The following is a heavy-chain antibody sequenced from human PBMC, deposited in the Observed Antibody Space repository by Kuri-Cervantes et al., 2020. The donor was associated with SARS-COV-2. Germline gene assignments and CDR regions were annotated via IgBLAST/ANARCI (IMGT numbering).Heavy chain of an antibody. V-gene: IGHV4-61*02. CDR2: IYTSGST. CDR3: ARGRADI. CDR1: GGSISSGSYY. Sequence: SETLSLTCTVSGGSISSGSYYWSWIRQPAGKGLEWIGRIYTSGSTNYNPSLKSRVTTSVDTSKNQFSLKLSSVTAADTAVYYCARGRADIWGQGTMVTVSS. J-gene: IGHJ3*02.